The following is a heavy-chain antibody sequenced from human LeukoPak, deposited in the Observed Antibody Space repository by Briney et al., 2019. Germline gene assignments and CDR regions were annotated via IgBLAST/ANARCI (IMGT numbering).Heavy chain of an antibody. CDR2: IIPIFGTA. J-gene: IGHJ4*02. Sequence: ASVKVSCKASGGTFSSYAISWVRQAPGQGLEWMGGIIPIFGTANYAQKFQGRVTITTDESTSTAYMELSSLRSEDTAVYYCGRGGDSSSSELDYWGQGTLVTVSS. CDR1: GGTFSSYA. V-gene: IGHV1-69*05. D-gene: IGHD6-6*01. CDR3: GRGGDSSSSELDY.